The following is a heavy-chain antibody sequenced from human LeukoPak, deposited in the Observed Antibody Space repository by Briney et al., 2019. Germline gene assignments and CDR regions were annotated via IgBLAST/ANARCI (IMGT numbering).Heavy chain of an antibody. Sequence: PGGSLRLSCAASGFTFSNSAMNWVRQAPGKGLEWVSGIGAAGIGTYYADSVKGRFTISRDNSKNTLYLQMNSLRAEDTAVYYCAQRLRLGESYWGQGTLVTVYS. J-gene: IGHJ4*02. D-gene: IGHD3-16*01. CDR3: AQRLRLGESY. CDR2: IGAAGIGT. CDR1: GFTFSNSA. V-gene: IGHV3-23*01.